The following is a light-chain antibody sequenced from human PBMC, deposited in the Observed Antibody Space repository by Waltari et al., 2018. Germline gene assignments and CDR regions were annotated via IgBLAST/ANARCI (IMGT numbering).Light chain of an antibody. CDR1: SSDVGVYNY. J-gene: IGLJ3*02. CDR3: SSYTSRATWV. V-gene: IGLV2-14*03. CDR2: DVT. Sequence: QSALTQPASVSGSPGQSITISCTGTSSDVGVYNYVSWFQQHPDKAPRLLIFDVTNRPAGVSMRFSGAKAGNTAYLTISGLQAEDEADYYCSSYTSRATWVFGGGTRLAVL.